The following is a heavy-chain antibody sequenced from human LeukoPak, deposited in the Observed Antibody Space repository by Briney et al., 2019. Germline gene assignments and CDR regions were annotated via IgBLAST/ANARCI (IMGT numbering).Heavy chain of an antibody. J-gene: IGHJ6*02. Sequence: ASVKVSCKASGYTFTSYGISWVRQAPGQGLEWMGWISAYNGNTNYAQKFQGRVTMTRDTSISTAYMELSRLRSDDTAVYYCASKGYCSSTSCYGYYYGMDVWGQGTTVTVSS. CDR1: GYTFTSYG. CDR3: ASKGYCSSTSCYGYYYGMDV. D-gene: IGHD2-2*01. CDR2: ISAYNGNT. V-gene: IGHV1-18*01.